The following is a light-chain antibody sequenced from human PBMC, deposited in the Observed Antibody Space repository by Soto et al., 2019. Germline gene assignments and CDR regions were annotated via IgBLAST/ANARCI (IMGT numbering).Light chain of an antibody. CDR1: QSISSW. Sequence: DIQMTQSPSTLSASVGDRVTITCRASQSISSWLAWYQQKPGKAPKLLIYDASSLESGVPSRFSGSGSETEFTLTISRLQPDDFASYYCQQYNSYPYTFGQGTQVEIK. J-gene: IGKJ2*01. V-gene: IGKV1-5*01. CDR3: QQYNSYPYT. CDR2: DAS.